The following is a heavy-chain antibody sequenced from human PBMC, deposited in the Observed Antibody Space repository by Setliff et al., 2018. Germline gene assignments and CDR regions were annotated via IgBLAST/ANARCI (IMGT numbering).Heavy chain of an antibody. CDR1: GVSISSHY. CDR3: ARLRKSTPHWYFDL. J-gene: IGHJ2*01. V-gene: IGHV4-59*11. CDR2: IYYTGST. Sequence: SETLSLTCTVSGVSISSHYWSWVRQPPGKGLECIGDIYYTGSTKYNPSLWSRLTMSIDTSKKQFSLRLTSVSAADTAVYYCARLRKSTPHWYFDLWAVAPWSPSPQ.